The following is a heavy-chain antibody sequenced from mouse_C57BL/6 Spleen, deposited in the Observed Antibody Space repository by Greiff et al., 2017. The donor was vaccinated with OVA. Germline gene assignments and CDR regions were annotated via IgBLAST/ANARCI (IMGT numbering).Heavy chain of an antibody. V-gene: IGHV1-64*01. D-gene: IGHD1-1*01. CDR1: GYTFTSYW. J-gene: IGHJ3*01. CDR3: ARGGTVVATKAGAWFAY. CDR2: IHPNSGST. Sequence: VQLQQPGAELVKPGASVKLSCKASGYTFTSYWMHWVKQRPGQGLEWIGMIHPNSGSTNYNEKFKSKATLTVVKSSSTAYMQLSSLTSEDSAVYYCARGGTVVATKAGAWFAYWGQGTLVTVSA.